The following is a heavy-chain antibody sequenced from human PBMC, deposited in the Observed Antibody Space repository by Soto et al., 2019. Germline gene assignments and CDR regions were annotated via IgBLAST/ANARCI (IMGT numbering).Heavy chain of an antibody. CDR3: ASHYDMWSGYLSPVDY. CDR1: GYTFSDYY. Sequence: QVQLVESGGDLVKPGGSLSLSGAASGYTFSDYYMGGIRQAPGKGREGISYIDTSGTKIYYADSGKGRFTITRDNAKNSLYLEMNSLRDEDTAVYYCASHYDMWSGYLSPVDYWGQGTLVTVSS. J-gene: IGHJ4*02. D-gene: IGHD3-3*01. CDR2: IDTSGTKI. V-gene: IGHV3-11*01.